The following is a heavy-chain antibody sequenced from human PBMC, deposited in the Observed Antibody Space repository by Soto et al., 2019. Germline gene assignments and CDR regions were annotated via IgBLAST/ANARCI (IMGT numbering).Heavy chain of an antibody. CDR3: ARGPDSDC. D-gene: IGHD2-21*01. V-gene: IGHV3-53*01. Sequence: EERLVQSGGGLVQPGVSLRLSCAAYGFSVGGTYMRWVRQAPGKGLELVSLIYSGGNPFYADSMKGRFTLSRDNSHSIVYLQMDSLRAEDTAVYYCARGPDSDCWGQATVVIVSS. CDR2: IYSGGNP. CDR1: GFSVGGTY. J-gene: IGHJ4*02.